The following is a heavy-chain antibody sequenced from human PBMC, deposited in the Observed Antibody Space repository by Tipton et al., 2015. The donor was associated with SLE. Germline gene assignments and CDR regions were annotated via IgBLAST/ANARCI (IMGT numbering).Heavy chain of an antibody. J-gene: IGHJ3*02. Sequence: AGLVKPSETLSLSCDVYGGSFSDYYWMWIRQPPGKGLEWIGEINHSGSTNYNPSLKSRVTISVDTSKNQFSLKLSSVTAAGTAVYYCARGPGVIAPTEAFDIWGQGTMVTVSS. V-gene: IGHV4-34*01. CDR3: ARGPGVIAPTEAFDI. D-gene: IGHD2-21*01. CDR1: GGSFSDYY. CDR2: INHSGST.